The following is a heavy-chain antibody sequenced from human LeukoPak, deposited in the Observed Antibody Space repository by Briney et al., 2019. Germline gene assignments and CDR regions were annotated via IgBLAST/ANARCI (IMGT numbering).Heavy chain of an antibody. Sequence: SETLSLTCTVSGGSISSYYWSGIRQPPGKGLEWIGYIYYSGSTNYNPSLKSRVTISVDTSKNQFSLKLSSVTAADTAVYYCARDTYCSSTSCYVGDYYYGMDVWGQGTTVTVSS. D-gene: IGHD2-2*01. J-gene: IGHJ6*02. V-gene: IGHV4-59*01. CDR1: GGSISSYY. CDR2: IYYSGST. CDR3: ARDTYCSSTSCYVGDYYYGMDV.